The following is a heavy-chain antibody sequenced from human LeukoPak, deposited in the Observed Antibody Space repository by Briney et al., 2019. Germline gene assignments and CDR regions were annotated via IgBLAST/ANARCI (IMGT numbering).Heavy chain of an antibody. CDR2: ISSGSTHI. D-gene: IGHD6-6*01. J-gene: IGHJ4*02. V-gene: IGHV3-21*01. Sequence: PGGSLRLSCAASGFTLSSYSMNWVRQAPGKGLEWVSYISSGSTHIYYADSVKGRFTISRDNARNSLYLQMNSLRAEDTAIYYCARSEHSSSSFDYWGQGTLVTASS. CDR3: ARSEHSSSSFDY. CDR1: GFTLSSYS.